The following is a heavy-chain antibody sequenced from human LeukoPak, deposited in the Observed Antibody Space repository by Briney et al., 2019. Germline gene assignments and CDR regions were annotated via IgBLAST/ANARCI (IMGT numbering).Heavy chain of an antibody. V-gene: IGHV4-38-2*02. D-gene: IGHD5-12*01. CDR1: GYSISSGYY. J-gene: IGHJ4*02. CDR3: ARGYDGYEYDY. CDR2: IYHSGST. Sequence: SETLSLTCTVSGYSISSGYYWGWIRQPPGKGLEWIGSIYHSGSTYYNPSLKSRVTISVDTSKNQFSLKLSSVTAADTAVYYCARGYDGYEYDYWGQGTLVTVSS.